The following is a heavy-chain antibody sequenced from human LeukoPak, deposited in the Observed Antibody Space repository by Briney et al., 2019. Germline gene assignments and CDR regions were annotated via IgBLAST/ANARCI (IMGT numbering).Heavy chain of an antibody. CDR2: INPNSGGT. V-gene: IGHV1-2*02. D-gene: IGHD1-26*01. J-gene: IGHJ4*02. CDR3: ARDRLYSGSFLLSPYYFDY. CDR1: GYTFTGYY. Sequence: ASVKVSCKASGYTFTGYYMHWVRQAPGQGLEWMGWINPNSGGTNYAQKLQGRVTMTTDTSTSTAYMELRSLRSDDTAVYYCARDRLYSGSFLLSPYYFDYWGQGTLVTVSS.